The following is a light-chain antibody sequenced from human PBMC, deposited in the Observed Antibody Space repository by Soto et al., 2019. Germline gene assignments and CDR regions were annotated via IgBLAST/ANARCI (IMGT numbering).Light chain of an antibody. V-gene: IGKV3-15*01. J-gene: IGKJ1*01. CDR1: QSVSSN. Sequence: EIVMTQSPATLSVSPGERATLSCRASQSVSSNLAWHQQKPGQGPRLLIYGASTRATGIPARFSGSGSGTEFTLTISSLQSEDFAVYYCQQYNNWPRTFGQGTKVEIK. CDR3: QQYNNWPRT. CDR2: GAS.